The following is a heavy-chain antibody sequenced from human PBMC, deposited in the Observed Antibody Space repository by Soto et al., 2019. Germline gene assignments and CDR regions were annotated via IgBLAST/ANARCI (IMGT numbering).Heavy chain of an antibody. J-gene: IGHJ4*02. CDR2: INRDGSST. V-gene: IGHV3-74*01. CDR1: GFTFSTNW. Sequence: EVQLVESGGVLVQPGGSLRLSCAASGFTFSTNWMHWVRQAPGKGLVWVSRINRDGSSTNYADSVKGRFTISRDNAKNTLYLQMNSLTAEDTAVYYCAREPSGWYGFDYWGQGTLVTVSS. CDR3: AREPSGWYGFDY. D-gene: IGHD6-19*01.